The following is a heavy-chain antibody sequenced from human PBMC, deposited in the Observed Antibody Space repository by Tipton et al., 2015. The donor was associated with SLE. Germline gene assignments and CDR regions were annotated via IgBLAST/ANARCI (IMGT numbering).Heavy chain of an antibody. CDR3: ARDRSHDPRVLDY. CDR2: IYHSGST. D-gene: IGHD3-16*01. J-gene: IGHJ4*02. V-gene: IGHV4-59*11. Sequence: TLSLTCTVSGGSISSHYWSWIRQPPGKGLEWIGSIYHSGSTYYNPSLKSRVTISVDTSKNQFSLKLSSVTAADTAVYYCARDRSHDPRVLDYWGQGTLVTVSS. CDR1: GGSISSHY.